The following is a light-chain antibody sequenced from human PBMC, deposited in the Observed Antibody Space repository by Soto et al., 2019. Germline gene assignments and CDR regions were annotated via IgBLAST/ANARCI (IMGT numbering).Light chain of an antibody. Sequence: SKNNIRAGHDVHWYQQLPGTTRKLLIYGHGIRSSEVPDRFSGSKSGTAASLAITGLLAEDEAHYYCQSCESSTSGSDVFGNGTKVT. V-gene: IGLV1-40*01. CDR3: QSCESSTSGSDV. CDR2: GHG. CDR1: KNNIRAGHD. J-gene: IGLJ1*01.